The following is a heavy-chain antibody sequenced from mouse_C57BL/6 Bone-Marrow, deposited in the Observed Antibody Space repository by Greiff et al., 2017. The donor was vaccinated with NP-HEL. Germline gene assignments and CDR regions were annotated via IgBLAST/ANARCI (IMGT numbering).Heavy chain of an antibody. CDR2: IRLKSDNYAT. J-gene: IGHJ3*01. Sequence: EVQRVESGGGLVQPGGSMKLSCVASGFTFSNYWMNWVRQSPEKGLEWVAQIRLKSDNYATHYAESVKGRFTISRDDSKSSVYLQMNNLRAEDTGIYYCTEYYGNYLAYWGQGTLVTVSA. CDR1: GFTFSNYW. D-gene: IGHD2-1*01. V-gene: IGHV6-3*01. CDR3: TEYYGNYLAY.